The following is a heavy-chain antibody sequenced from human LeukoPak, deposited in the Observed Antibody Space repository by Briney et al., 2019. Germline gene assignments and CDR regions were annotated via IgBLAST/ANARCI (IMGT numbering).Heavy chain of an antibody. J-gene: IGHJ4*02. CDR3: AKDSNWLRPSRFDY. Sequence: ASVKVSCKASGYTLTGYYMHWVRQAPGQGLEWMGWINPNSGGTNYAQKFQGRVTMTRDTSISTAYMEFNRLRSDDTAVYYCAKDSNWLRPSRFDYWGQGTLVTVSS. CDR2: INPNSGGT. D-gene: IGHD5-12*01. V-gene: IGHV1-2*02. CDR1: GYTLTGYY.